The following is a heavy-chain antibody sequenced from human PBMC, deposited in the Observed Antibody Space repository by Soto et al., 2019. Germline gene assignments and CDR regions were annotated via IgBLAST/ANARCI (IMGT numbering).Heavy chain of an antibody. Sequence: QVQLVQSGAEVKKPGASVKVSCKASGYTFTNYGINWVRQAPGQGLEWMGWISASNGNTNYAQRVQGRVTMTTDTATSTAYMELRSLRSDDTAVYYRARSQSGDYEGCGYWGQGTLVTVSS. CDR3: ARSQSGDYEGCGY. CDR2: ISASNGNT. CDR1: GYTFTNYG. D-gene: IGHD4-17*01. J-gene: IGHJ4*02. V-gene: IGHV1-18*01.